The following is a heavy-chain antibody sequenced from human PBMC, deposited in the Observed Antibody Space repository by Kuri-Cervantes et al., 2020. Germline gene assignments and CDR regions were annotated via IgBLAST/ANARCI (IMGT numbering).Heavy chain of an antibody. CDR2: IITNTGNP. D-gene: IGHD3-9*01. J-gene: IGHJ4*02. V-gene: IGHV7-4-1*02. CDR1: GYTFTSYG. CDR3: ARVSFDWDPLFDY. Sequence: ASVKVSCKASGYTFTSYGISWVRQAPGQGLEWMGWIITNTGNPTYAQGFTGRFVFSLDTSVSTAYLQISSLKAEDTAVYYCARVSFDWDPLFDYWGQGTLVTVSS.